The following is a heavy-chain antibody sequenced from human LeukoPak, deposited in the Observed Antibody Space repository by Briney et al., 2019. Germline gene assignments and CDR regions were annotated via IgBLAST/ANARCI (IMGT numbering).Heavy chain of an antibody. V-gene: IGHV4-38-2*02. D-gene: IGHD4-17*01. CDR3: ARVRTLDDYGEFLGPFDY. J-gene: IGHJ4*02. Sequence: SETLSLTCTVSGYSISSGYYWGWIRQPPGKGLEWIGSIYHSGSTYYNPSLKSRVTISVDTSKNQFSLKLSSVTAADTAVYYCARVRTLDDYGEFLGPFDYWGQGTLVTVSS. CDR1: GYSISSGYY. CDR2: IYHSGST.